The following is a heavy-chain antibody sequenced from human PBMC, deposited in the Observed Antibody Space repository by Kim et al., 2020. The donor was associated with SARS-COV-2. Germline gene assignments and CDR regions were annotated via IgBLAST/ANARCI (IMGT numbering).Heavy chain of an antibody. CDR2: ISDDASNK. CDR1: GFTFSSFA. V-gene: IGHV3-30*04. J-gene: IGHJ3*01. D-gene: IGHD6-19*01. Sequence: GGSLRLSCAASGFTFSSFAMHWVRQAPGKGLEWVADISDDASNKYDAESVKGRFTISRDNSKSTLYLEMNSLRGDDTAAYYCARGGFSSPWSIGEAFHLWPRGTMVPVS. CDR3: ARGGFSSPWSIGEAFHL.